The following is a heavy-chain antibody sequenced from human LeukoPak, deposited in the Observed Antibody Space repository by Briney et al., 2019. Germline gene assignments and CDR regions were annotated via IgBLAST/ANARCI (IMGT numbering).Heavy chain of an antibody. J-gene: IGHJ3*02. D-gene: IGHD3-22*01. CDR3: ARVLYNYYYDSSGYYGDAFDI. CDR1: ALTFITYW. CDR2: INLDGRST. Sequence: GGSLRLSCAPSALTFITYWTQWVRHVPGEGPVWVSRINLDGRSTTYARSVKGRFPISRDNAKNTQYQQINSLRADDTAVYYCARVLYNYYYDSSGYYGDAFDIWGQGTMVTVSS. V-gene: IGHV3-74*01.